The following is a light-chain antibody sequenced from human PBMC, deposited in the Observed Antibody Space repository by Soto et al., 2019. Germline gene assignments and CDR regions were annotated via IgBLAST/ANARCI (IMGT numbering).Light chain of an antibody. V-gene: IGKV3-20*01. J-gene: IGKJ4*01. Sequence: EIVLTQPPAPLSSFPGDRVTLSCRASRYINTRLAWYQHRPGQAPRLLIYQTSIRATGIPDRFSGGGSGTDFILTISRLEPEDFAVYYCQQFSSYPLTFGGGTKVDIK. CDR1: RYINTR. CDR3: QQFSSYPLT. CDR2: QTS.